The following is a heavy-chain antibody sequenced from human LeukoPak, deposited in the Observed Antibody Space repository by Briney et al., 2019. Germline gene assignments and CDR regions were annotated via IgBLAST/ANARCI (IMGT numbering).Heavy chain of an antibody. V-gene: IGHV4-59*08. CDR3: ARRPRAEPDTSPDNWFDP. J-gene: IGHJ5*02. Sequence: SETLSLTCTVSDGSISTYFWNWIRQPPGRGLEWIGHVFYDGSTNLNPSPKSRVTISVDTSKNQFSLKLRSVTAADTAVYYCARRPRAEPDTSPDNWFDPWGQGTLVTVSS. CDR2: VFYDGST. D-gene: IGHD1-14*01. CDR1: DGSISTYF.